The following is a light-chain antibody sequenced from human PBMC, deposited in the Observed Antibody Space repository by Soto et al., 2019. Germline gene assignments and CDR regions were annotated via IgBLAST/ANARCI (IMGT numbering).Light chain of an antibody. CDR1: QSISSW. Sequence: DIQMTQSPSSLSASVGDRVTITCRASQSISSWLAWYQQKPGKAPKVLIYDASSLESGVPSRFSGSGSGTEFTLTISSLRPDDFATYYCQQYNSYWYTFGQGTKLEIK. J-gene: IGKJ2*01. CDR2: DAS. V-gene: IGKV1-5*01. CDR3: QQYNSYWYT.